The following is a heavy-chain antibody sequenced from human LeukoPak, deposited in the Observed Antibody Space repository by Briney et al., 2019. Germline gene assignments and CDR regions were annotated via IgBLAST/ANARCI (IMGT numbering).Heavy chain of an antibody. CDR3: ARRESVVISLYYYYGLDV. V-gene: IGHV1-8*02. CDR1: GYTFTGYH. J-gene: IGHJ6*02. Sequence: GASVKVSCKASGYTFTGYHMHWVRQAPGQGLEWMGWMNPNSGNTGYAQKFQGRVTMTRNTSISTAYMELSSLRSEDTAVYYCARRESVVISLYYYYGLDVWGQGTTVTVSS. D-gene: IGHD3-22*01. CDR2: MNPNSGNT.